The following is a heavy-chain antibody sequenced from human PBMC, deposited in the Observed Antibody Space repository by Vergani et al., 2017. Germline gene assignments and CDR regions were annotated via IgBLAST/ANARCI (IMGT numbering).Heavy chain of an antibody. Sequence: QVQLQESGPGLVKPSGTLSLTCAVSGGSISSSNWWSWVRQPPGKGLEWIGEIYHSGSTNYNPSLESRVTISVDKSNNQFSLKLSSVTAADTAVYYCARDSGSSFYYFDYWGQGTLVTVSS. J-gene: IGHJ4*02. CDR2: IYHSGST. V-gene: IGHV4-4*02. D-gene: IGHD6-13*01. CDR1: GGSISSSNW. CDR3: ARDSGSSFYYFDY.